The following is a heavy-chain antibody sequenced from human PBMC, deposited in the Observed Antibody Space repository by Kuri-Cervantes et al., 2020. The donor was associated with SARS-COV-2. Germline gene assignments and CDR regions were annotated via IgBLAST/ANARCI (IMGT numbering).Heavy chain of an antibody. D-gene: IGHD2-2*01. J-gene: IGHJ6*02. Sequence: GGSLRLSCAASGFTFSDYYMSWIRQAPGKGLEWVSYISSSSSYTNYADSVKGRFTISRDNAKNSLYLQMNSLRAEDTAVYYCARRRSGYCSSTSCYENYYYYYGMDAWGQGTTVTVSS. CDR2: ISSSSSYT. V-gene: IGHV3-11*06. CDR1: GFTFSDYY. CDR3: ARRRSGYCSSTSCYENYYYYYGMDA.